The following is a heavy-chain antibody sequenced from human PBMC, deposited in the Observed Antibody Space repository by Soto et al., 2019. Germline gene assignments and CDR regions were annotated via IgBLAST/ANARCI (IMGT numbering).Heavy chain of an antibody. CDR3: AIAMGVAVVTPYGCDY. Sequence: SVKVSCKASGGTFSSYAISWVRQAPGQGLEWMGGIIPIFGTANYAQKFKGRVTITADKSTSTAYMELSSLRSEDTAVYYCAIAMGVAVVTPYGCDYWGQGPLATASS. CDR1: GGTFSSYA. J-gene: IGHJ4*02. D-gene: IGHD2-15*01. V-gene: IGHV1-69*06. CDR2: IIPIFGTA.